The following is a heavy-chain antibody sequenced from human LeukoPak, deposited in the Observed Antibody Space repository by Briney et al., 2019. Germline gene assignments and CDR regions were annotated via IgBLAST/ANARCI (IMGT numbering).Heavy chain of an antibody. J-gene: IGHJ4*02. CDR2: ISWNSGNI. V-gene: IGHV3-9*01. Sequence: PGGSLRLSCAASGFNFRNYAMNWVRQAPGKGLEWVSGISWNSGNIDYADSVKGRFTISRDNAKNSLYLQMNSLRAEDTALYYCAKGRGYNYGYIFGYFDYWGQGTLVTVSS. CDR3: AKGRGYNYGYIFGYFDY. CDR1: GFNFRNYA. D-gene: IGHD5-18*01.